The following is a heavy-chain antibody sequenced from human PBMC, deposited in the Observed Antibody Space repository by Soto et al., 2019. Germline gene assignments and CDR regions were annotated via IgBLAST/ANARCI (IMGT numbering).Heavy chain of an antibody. D-gene: IGHD2-15*01. CDR2: IIPILGIA. Sequence: QVQLVQSGAEVKKPGSSVKVSCKASGGTFSSYTISWVRQAPGQGLEWMGRIIPILGIANYAQKFQGRVTITADKSTSTAYMELSSLRSEDTAVYYCARGYCSGGSCAVDAFDIWGQGTMVTVSS. CDR3: ARGYCSGGSCAVDAFDI. CDR1: GGTFSSYT. V-gene: IGHV1-69*02. J-gene: IGHJ3*02.